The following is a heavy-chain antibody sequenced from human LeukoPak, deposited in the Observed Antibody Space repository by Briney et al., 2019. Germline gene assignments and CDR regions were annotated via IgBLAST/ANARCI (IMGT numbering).Heavy chain of an antibody. V-gene: IGHV4-39*07. Sequence: SETLSLTCTVSGGSISSSSYYWGWIRQPPGKGLEWIGSIYHSGSTYYNPSLKSRVTISVDTSKNQFSLKLSSVTAADTAVYYCARVAQWLVLDHYFDYWGQGTLVTVSS. J-gene: IGHJ4*02. CDR3: ARVAQWLVLDHYFDY. D-gene: IGHD6-19*01. CDR2: IYHSGST. CDR1: GGSISSSSYY.